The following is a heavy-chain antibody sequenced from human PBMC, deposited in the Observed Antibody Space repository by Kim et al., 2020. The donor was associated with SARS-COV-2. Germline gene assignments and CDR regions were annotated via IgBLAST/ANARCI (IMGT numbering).Heavy chain of an antibody. CDR1: GFNFNTYG. Sequence: GGSLRLSCAASGFNFNTYGMHWVRQAPGKGLEWLAVVWHDGSTEYYADSVKGRFTISRDNSKNTLYLQTKSLRVEDTAVYYCAREAVDMTTISRFFDNWG. D-gene: IGHD4-4*01. CDR3: AREAVDMTTISRFFDN. V-gene: IGHV3-33*01. J-gene: IGHJ4*01. CDR2: VWHDGSTE.